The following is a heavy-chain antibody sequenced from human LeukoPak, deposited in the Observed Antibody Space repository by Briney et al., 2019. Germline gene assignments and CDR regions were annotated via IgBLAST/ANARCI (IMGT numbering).Heavy chain of an antibody. Sequence: SETLSLTCAVYGGSFSGYYWSWIRQPPGKGLEWIGEINHSGSTNYNPSLKSRVTISVDTSKNQFSLKLSSVTAADTAVYYCAREWPAFDGSGNGWFDPWGQGTLVTVSS. CDR1: GGSFSGYY. J-gene: IGHJ5*02. D-gene: IGHD3-10*01. V-gene: IGHV4-34*01. CDR2: INHSGST. CDR3: AREWPAFDGSGNGWFDP.